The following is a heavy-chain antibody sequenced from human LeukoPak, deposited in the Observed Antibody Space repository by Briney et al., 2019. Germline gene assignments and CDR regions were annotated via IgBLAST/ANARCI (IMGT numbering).Heavy chain of an antibody. Sequence: SETLSLTCAVYGGSFSGYYWSWIRQPPGKGREWIGEINHSGSTNYNPSLKSRVTISVDTSKNQFSVELSSVTAADTAVYFCARLAHFHDILTGYYTYDYWGQGTLVTVSS. J-gene: IGHJ4*02. CDR2: INHSGST. CDR3: ARLAHFHDILTGYYTYDY. CDR1: GGSFSGYY. V-gene: IGHV4-34*01. D-gene: IGHD3-9*01.